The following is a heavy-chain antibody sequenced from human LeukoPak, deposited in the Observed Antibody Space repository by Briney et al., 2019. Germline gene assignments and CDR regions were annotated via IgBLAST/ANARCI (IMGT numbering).Heavy chain of an antibody. Sequence: ASVKVSCKASGYTFTSYYMHWVRQAPGQGLEWMGIINPSGGSTSYAQKFQGRVTMTRDTSISTAYMELSRLRSDDTAVYYCARGAYYGSGSYRSTLLDYWGQGTLVTVSS. J-gene: IGHJ4*02. D-gene: IGHD3-10*01. CDR3: ARGAYYGSGSYRSTLLDY. CDR1: GYTFTSYY. V-gene: IGHV1-46*01. CDR2: INPSGGST.